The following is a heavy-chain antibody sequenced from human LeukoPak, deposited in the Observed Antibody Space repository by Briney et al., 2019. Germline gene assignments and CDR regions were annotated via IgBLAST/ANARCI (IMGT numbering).Heavy chain of an antibody. J-gene: IGHJ4*02. CDR2: IYYSGST. CDR3: ARDPGYYDYVWGSYRPYYFDY. CDR1: GGSISSSSYY. V-gene: IGHV4-39*07. Sequence: SETLSLTCTVSGGSISSSSYYWGWIRQPPGKGLEWIGSIYYSGSTYYNPSLKGRVTISVDTSKNQFSLKLSSVTAADTAVYYCARDPGYYDYVWGSYRPYYFDYWGQGTLVTVSS. D-gene: IGHD3-16*02.